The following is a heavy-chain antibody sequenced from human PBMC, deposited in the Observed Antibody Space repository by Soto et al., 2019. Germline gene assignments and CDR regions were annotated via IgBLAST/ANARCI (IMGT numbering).Heavy chain of an antibody. CDR3: IAGDYGDGRY. CDR2: ISGSGGST. D-gene: IGHD4-17*01. V-gene: IGHV3-23*01. CDR1: GFTFSSYA. Sequence: EVQLLESGGGLVQPGGSLRLSCAASGFTFSSYAMSWVRQAPGKGLEWVSAISGSGGSTYYADSVKGRFTISRDNSKNTLYLQMNSLSDEDTAVYYCIAGDYGDGRYWGQGTLVTVSS. J-gene: IGHJ4*02.